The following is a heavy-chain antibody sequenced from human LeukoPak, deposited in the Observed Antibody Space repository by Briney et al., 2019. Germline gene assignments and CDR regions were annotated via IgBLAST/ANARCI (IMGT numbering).Heavy chain of an antibody. Sequence: GRSLRLSCAASAFAFNTYAMHWVRQAPGQGLEWVALIWHDGGQKFYSNSVRGQFTISRDNSKNTVSLQMNNLRPEDTAVYYCARAIFGSGSYPDFWGQGTLVTVSS. CDR1: AFAFNTYA. J-gene: IGHJ4*02. D-gene: IGHD3-10*01. CDR2: IWHDGGQK. V-gene: IGHV3-33*01. CDR3: ARAIFGSGSYPDF.